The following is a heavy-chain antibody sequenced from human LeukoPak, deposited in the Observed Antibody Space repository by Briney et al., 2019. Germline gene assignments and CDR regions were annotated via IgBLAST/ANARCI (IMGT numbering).Heavy chain of an antibody. CDR3: ARDLGASDGNCDSSGYPDY. CDR2: ISAYNGNT. Sequence: ASVKVSCKASGYTFTSYGISWVRQAPGQGLEWMGWISAYNGNTNYAQKLQGRVTMTTDTSTSTAYMELRSLRSDDTAVYYCARDLGASDGNCDSSGYPDYWGQGTLVTVSS. CDR1: GYTFTSYG. J-gene: IGHJ4*02. V-gene: IGHV1-18*01. D-gene: IGHD3-22*01.